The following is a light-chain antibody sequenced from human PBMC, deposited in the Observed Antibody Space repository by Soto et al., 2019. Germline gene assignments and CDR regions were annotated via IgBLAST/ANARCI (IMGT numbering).Light chain of an antibody. Sequence: QSDLTQPASVSGSPGQSITISCAGTSSDVGAYNYVSWYQHHPGKAPKLMIYDVNNRPSGDSNRFSGSKSGNTASLTISGLQAEDEADYYSTSWTSGATYVFGSGTKVTVL. CDR1: SSDVGAYNY. CDR2: DVN. V-gene: IGLV2-14*03. J-gene: IGLJ1*01. CDR3: TSWTSGATYV.